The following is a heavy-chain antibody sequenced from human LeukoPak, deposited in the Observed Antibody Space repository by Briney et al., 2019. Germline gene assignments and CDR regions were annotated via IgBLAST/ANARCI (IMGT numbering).Heavy chain of an antibody. J-gene: IGHJ6*03. D-gene: IGHD6-13*01. V-gene: IGHV3-30*04. CDR1: GFTFSSYA. Sequence: PGGSLRLSCAASGFTFSSYAMHWVRQAPGKGLEWVAVISYDGSNKYYADSVKGRFTISRDNAKNSLYLQMNSLRAEDTAVYYCASNPGEYSSSWYRDYYYYMDVWGKGTTVTVSS. CDR2: ISYDGSNK. CDR3: ASNPGEYSSSWYRDYYYYMDV.